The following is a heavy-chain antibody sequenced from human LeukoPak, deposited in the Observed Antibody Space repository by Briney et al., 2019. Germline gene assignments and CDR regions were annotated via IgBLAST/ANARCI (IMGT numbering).Heavy chain of an antibody. V-gene: IGHV3-30*04. J-gene: IGHJ6*02. CDR1: GFTFSSYA. CDR2: ISYDGSNK. Sequence: GALRLSCAASGFTFSSYAMHWVRQAPGKGLEWVAVISYDGSNKYYADSVKGRFTISRDNSKNTLYLQMNSLRAEDTAVYYCASDPSPYSVSDDYYYGMDVWGQGTTVTVSS. D-gene: IGHD3-16*01. CDR3: ASDPSPYSVSDDYYYGMDV.